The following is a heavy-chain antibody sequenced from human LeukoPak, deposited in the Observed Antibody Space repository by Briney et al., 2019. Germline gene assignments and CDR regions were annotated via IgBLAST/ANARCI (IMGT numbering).Heavy chain of an antibody. D-gene: IGHD2-15*01. V-gene: IGHV1-18*01. CDR2: ISAYYGDT. Sequence: GASVKVSRKGSGYTCTSYGISWVRQGPGQGLGWMGWISAYYGDTNYAQKLQGRVTMTTDTSTSTASMELRSLKSDDPAVYYCARGPGGSGGSTAYWGQGTLVTVSS. CDR3: ARGPGGSGGSTAY. CDR1: GYTCTSYG. J-gene: IGHJ4*02.